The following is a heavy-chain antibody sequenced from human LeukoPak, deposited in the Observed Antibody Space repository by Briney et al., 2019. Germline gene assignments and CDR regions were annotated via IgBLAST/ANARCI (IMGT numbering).Heavy chain of an antibody. Sequence: SETLSLTCAVYGGSFSGYYWSWIRQPPGNGLVWIGEINHSGSTNYNPSLKSRVTISVDTSKNQFSLKLSSVTAADTAVYYCARGRPQIYDFWSGYYCDAFDIWGQGTMVTVSS. CDR1: GGSFSGYY. V-gene: IGHV4-34*01. D-gene: IGHD3-3*01. CDR2: INHSGST. CDR3: ARGRPQIYDFWSGYYCDAFDI. J-gene: IGHJ3*02.